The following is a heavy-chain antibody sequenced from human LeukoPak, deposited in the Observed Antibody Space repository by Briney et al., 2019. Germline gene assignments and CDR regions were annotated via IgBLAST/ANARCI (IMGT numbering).Heavy chain of an antibody. CDR1: GYTFTSYG. CDR2: ISGYKTKT. CDR3: ARGGRLDSYNSMDV. Sequence: ASVKVSCKASGYTFTSYGINWVRQAPGQGLDWMGWISGYKTKTDYAQKFQGRVTMTTDTSTSTAYIELRSLRSDDTAVYYCARGGRLDSYNSMDVWGQGTTVTVSS. V-gene: IGHV1-18*01. D-gene: IGHD6-19*01. J-gene: IGHJ6*03.